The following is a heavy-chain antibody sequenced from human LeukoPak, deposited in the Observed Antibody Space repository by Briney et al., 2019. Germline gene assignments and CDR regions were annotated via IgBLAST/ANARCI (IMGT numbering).Heavy chain of an antibody. D-gene: IGHD6-13*01. V-gene: IGHV3-73*01. CDR1: GFTFSGSA. Sequence: GGSLRLSCAASGFTFSGSAMHWVRQASGKGLEWVGRIRSKANSYATAYVASVKGRFTISRDDSKNTAYLQMNSLKTEDTAVYYCTREYSSSSDYWGQGTLVTVSS. J-gene: IGHJ4*02. CDR3: TREYSSSSDY. CDR2: IRSKANSYAT.